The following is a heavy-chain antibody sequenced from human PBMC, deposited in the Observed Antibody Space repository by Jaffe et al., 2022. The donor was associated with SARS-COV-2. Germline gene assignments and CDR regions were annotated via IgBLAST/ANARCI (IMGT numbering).Heavy chain of an antibody. CDR3: AKATRAGTGDMDS. J-gene: IGHJ4*02. CDR1: GFTFSTHA. Sequence: EVLLVESGGGLVQPGGSLRLSCAASGFTFSTHAMNWVRQAPGKGLEWVSVISSNSAVTFYADSVKGRFTIYRDNSKNTLYLQMNNLRAEDTAIYYCAKATRAGTGDMDSWGQGTLVTVSP. D-gene: IGHD6-13*01. V-gene: IGHV3-23*04. CDR2: ISSNSAVT.